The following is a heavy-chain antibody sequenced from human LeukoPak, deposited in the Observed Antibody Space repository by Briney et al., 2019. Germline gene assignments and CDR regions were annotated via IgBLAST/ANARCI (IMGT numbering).Heavy chain of an antibody. V-gene: IGHV1-46*01. D-gene: IGHD6-6*01. CDR3: ARDISIAARPMRSDWFDP. CDR1: GYTFTSYY. Sequence: GASVKVSCKASGYTFTSYYMHWVRQAPGQGLEWMGIINPSGGSTSYAQKFQGRVTMTRDMSTSTVYMELSSLRSEDTAVHYCARDISIAARPMRSDWFDPWGQGTLVTVSS. CDR2: INPSGGST. J-gene: IGHJ5*02.